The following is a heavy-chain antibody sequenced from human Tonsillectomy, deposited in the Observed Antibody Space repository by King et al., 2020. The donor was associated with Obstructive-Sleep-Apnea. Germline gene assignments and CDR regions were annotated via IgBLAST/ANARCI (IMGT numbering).Heavy chain of an antibody. CDR3: ANMGYYRTGRVNGNTDYYYYGMDV. J-gene: IGHJ6*02. D-gene: IGHD3-10*01. CDR1: GFIFSSYG. V-gene: IGHV3-30*18. CDR2: ISYDGINK. Sequence: VQLVESGGGVVQPGRSLRLSCAAAGFIFSSYGMHWVRQAPGKGLEWVAVISYDGINKDYADSVKGRFTISRDNSKNTLYLQMNSLRAEDTAVYYCANMGYYRTGRVNGNTDYYYYGMDVWGQGTTVTVPS.